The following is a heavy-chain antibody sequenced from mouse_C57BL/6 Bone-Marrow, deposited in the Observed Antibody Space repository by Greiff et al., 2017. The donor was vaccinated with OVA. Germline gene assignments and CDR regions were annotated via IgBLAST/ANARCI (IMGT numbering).Heavy chain of an antibody. CDR1: GYTFTSYW. J-gene: IGHJ4*01. CDR3: ARNYGAMDY. D-gene: IGHD1-1*02. Sequence: VKLQQPGAELVMPGASVKLSCKASGYTFTSYWMHWVKQRPGQGLEWIGEIDPSDSYTNYNQKFKGKSTLTVDKSSSTAYMQLSSLTSEDSAVYYCARNYGAMDYWGQGTSVTVSS. V-gene: IGHV1-69*01. CDR2: IDPSDSYT.